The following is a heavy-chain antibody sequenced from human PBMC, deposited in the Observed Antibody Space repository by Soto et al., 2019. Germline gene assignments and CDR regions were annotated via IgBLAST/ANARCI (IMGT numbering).Heavy chain of an antibody. CDR3: ARDFQIYDYVWGSYPQPSYGMAV. CDR2: ISAYNGDT. J-gene: IGHJ6*02. CDR1: GYTFTSYG. D-gene: IGHD3-16*01. Sequence: ASVKVSCKASGYTFTSYGISWVRQAPGQGLEWMGWISAYNGDTNYAQKLQGRVTMTTDTSTSTAYMELSRLRSDDTAVYYCARDFQIYDYVWGSYPQPSYGMAVWGQGTTVTVSS. V-gene: IGHV1-18*01.